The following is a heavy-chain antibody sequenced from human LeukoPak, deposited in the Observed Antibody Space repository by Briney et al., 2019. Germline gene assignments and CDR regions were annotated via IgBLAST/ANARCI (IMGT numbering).Heavy chain of an antibody. Sequence: GGSLRLSCTASGFTFSSYSMNWVRQAPGKGLEWVSSISSSSSYIYYADSVKGRFTISRDNAKNSLYLQMNSLRAEDTAVYYCARGPKAGYFDYWGQGTLVTVSS. CDR2: ISSSSSYI. D-gene: IGHD6-13*01. V-gene: IGHV3-21*03. J-gene: IGHJ4*02. CDR3: ARGPKAGYFDY. CDR1: GFTFSSYS.